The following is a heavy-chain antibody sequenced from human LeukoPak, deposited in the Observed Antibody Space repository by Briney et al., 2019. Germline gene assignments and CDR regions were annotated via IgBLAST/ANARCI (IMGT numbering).Heavy chain of an antibody. CDR1: GFTFSTYA. D-gene: IGHD6-6*01. V-gene: IGHV3-23*01. CDR2: ISGSGDST. CDR3: AKCASDRSSFFDY. J-gene: IGHJ4*02. Sequence: GGSLRLACAASGFTFSTYAMSWVRQAPGKGLEWVSGISGSGDSTYYADSVKGRFTLSRDNSKNTLYLQMKSLRAEDTAVDYCAKCASDRSSFFDYWGQGALVTVSS.